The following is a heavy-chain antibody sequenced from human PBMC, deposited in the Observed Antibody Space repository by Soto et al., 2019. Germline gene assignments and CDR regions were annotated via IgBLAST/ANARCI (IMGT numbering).Heavy chain of an antibody. CDR2: IYHSGIT. CDR1: CVSISSTTW. CDR3: ARDLRIAVVEVFDY. V-gene: IGHV4-4*02. Sequence: SETLSLTCAVSCVSISSTTWWSWVRHPPWKGLEWIGEIYHSGITNYNPSLKSRVTISVDKSKNHFSLQLSSVNAADTAVYYCARDLRIAVVEVFDYWAQGTMVTVSS. J-gene: IGHJ4*02. D-gene: IGHD6-19*01.